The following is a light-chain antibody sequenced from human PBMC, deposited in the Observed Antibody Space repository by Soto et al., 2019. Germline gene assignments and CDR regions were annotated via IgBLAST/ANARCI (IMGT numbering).Light chain of an antibody. J-gene: IGKJ4*01. Sequence: AIRMTQSPSSLSASTGDRVTITCRASQGTSSYLAWYQQKPGKAPKLLIYAASTLQSGVPSRFSGSGSGTDFTLTISCLQSEDFATYYCQQYYSYALTFGGGTKVDIK. V-gene: IGKV1-8*01. CDR1: QGTSSY. CDR3: QQYYSYALT. CDR2: AAS.